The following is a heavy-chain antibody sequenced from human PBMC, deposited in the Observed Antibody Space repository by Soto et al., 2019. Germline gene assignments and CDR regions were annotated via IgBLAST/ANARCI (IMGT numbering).Heavy chain of an antibody. D-gene: IGHD3-22*01. Sequence: SVKVSCNASGGTFSRYTITWVRQAPGQGLEWMGGITPMFGTPNYAQKFQGRVTITADESTSTAYMELSSLRSEDTAMYYCARDGTLYDSSAYYYLYWGQGTLVTVSS. CDR2: ITPMFGTP. J-gene: IGHJ4*02. CDR3: ARDGTLYDSSAYYYLY. CDR1: GGTFSRYT. V-gene: IGHV1-69*13.